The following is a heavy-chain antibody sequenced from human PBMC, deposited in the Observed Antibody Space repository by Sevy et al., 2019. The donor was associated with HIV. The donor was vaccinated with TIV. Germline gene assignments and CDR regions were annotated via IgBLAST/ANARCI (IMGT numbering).Heavy chain of an antibody. Sequence: GESLKISCKGSGYSFTSYWIGWVRQMPGKGLEWMGIIYPGDSDTRDSPSFQGQVTISADKSISTAYLQWSRLKASDTAMYYCARRPAYWGGDCYSDHDAFDIWGQGTMVTVSS. CDR2: IYPGDSDT. V-gene: IGHV5-51*01. CDR3: ARRPAYWGGDCYSDHDAFDI. J-gene: IGHJ3*02. D-gene: IGHD2-21*02. CDR1: GYSFTSYW.